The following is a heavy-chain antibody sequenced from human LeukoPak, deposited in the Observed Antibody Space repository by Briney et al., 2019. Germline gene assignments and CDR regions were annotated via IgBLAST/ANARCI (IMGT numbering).Heavy chain of an antibody. V-gene: IGHV1-46*01. CDR3: ARWGADYGDYGDAFDI. CDR1: GYTFTSYY. Sequence: ASVKVSCKASGYTFTSYYMHWVRQAPGQGLEWMGIINPSGGSTSYAQKLQGRVTMTTDTSTSTAYMELRSLRSDDTAVYYCARWGADYGDYGDAFDIWGQGTMVTVSS. CDR2: INPSGGST. D-gene: IGHD4-17*01. J-gene: IGHJ3*02.